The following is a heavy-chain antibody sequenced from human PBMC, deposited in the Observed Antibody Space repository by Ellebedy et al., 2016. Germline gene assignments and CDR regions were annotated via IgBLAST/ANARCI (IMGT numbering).Heavy chain of an antibody. CDR1: GFSVSTSY. V-gene: IGHV3-53*01. CDR3: ARGRNYDDFWGAGDH. Sequence: GESLKISXAASGFSVSTSYMRWVRQAPGKGLERGSVLYSSGSAYYSDSVKGRFTISRDDASNTLYLEMGSLRVDDTAVYYCARGRNYDDFWGAGDHWGQGTLVTVSS. CDR2: LYSSGSA. D-gene: IGHD3-3*01. J-gene: IGHJ5*02.